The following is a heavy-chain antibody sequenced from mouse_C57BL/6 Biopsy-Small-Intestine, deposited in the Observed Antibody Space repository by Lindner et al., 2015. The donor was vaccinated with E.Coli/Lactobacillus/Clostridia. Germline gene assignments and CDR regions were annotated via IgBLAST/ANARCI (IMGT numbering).Heavy chain of an antibody. D-gene: IGHD4-1*01. V-gene: IGHV14-2*01. J-gene: IGHJ3*01. CDR2: IDPEDGET. CDR3: SRGWDEGFAY. CDR1: GFNIEDYY. Sequence: VQLQESGAELVKPGASVKLSCTASGFNIEDYYMHWVKQRTEQGLEWIGWIDPEDGETKYAPKFQDKATITADTSSNTAYLQLSSLTSEDTAVYYCSRGWDEGFAYWGQGTLVTVSA.